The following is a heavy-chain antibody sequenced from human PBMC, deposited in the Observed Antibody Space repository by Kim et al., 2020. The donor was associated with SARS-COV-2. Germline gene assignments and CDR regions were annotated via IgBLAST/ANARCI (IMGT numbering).Heavy chain of an antibody. D-gene: IGHD3-22*01. V-gene: IGHV3-30*18. Sequence: GGSLRLSCAASGFTFSSYGMHWVRQAPGKGLEWVAAITYDGYNKYYADSVKGRFTISRDNSKNTLYLQMNSLRAEDTAVYFCANDLNYNDSSGYFYW. CDR3: ANDLNYNDSSGYFY. CDR1: GFTFSSYG. J-gene: IGHJ4*01. CDR2: ITYDGYNK.